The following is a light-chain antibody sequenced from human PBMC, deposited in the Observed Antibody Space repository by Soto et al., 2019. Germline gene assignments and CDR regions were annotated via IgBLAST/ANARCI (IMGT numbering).Light chain of an antibody. J-gene: IGKJ5*01. Sequence: EIVMTQSPATLSVSPGERVTLSCRARQSVGSNLAWYQQKPGQAPRLLIYGASTRATGIPARFSGSGSGTDFTLTINRVAPEDFAGYYCQQYVSLPITFGQGTRLEIK. CDR2: GAS. V-gene: IGKV3-15*01. CDR3: QQYVSLPIT. CDR1: QSVGSN.